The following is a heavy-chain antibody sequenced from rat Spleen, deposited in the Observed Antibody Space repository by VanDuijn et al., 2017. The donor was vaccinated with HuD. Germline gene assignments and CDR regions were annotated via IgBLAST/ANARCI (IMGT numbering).Heavy chain of an antibody. Sequence: EVHLVESDGGLVQPGRSLKLSCAASGFIFSDYYMAWVRQAPGKGLEWVASITNTGGSIYYPDSVKGRFTISRDNAKSTLYLQMNSLRSEDTANYYCARHSSTYYVMDAWGQGASVTVSS. CDR1: GFIFSDYY. V-gene: IGHV5-22*01. CDR3: ARHSSTYYVMDA. J-gene: IGHJ4*01. D-gene: IGHD1-2*01. CDR2: ITNTGGSI.